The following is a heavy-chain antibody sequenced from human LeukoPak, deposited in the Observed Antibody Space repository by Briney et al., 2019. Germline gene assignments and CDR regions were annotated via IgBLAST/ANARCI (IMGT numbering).Heavy chain of an antibody. D-gene: IGHD3-22*01. J-gene: IGHJ2*01. CDR3: ARAARQGFTMIVVPFFYFDL. CDR2: INHSGST. V-gene: IGHV4-31*03. CDR1: GGSISSGASD. Sequence: PSETLSLTCTVSGGSISSGASDWGWIRQHPKRGVEWVGYINHSGSTYYNPSLGSRVTMSVDTSKNQFSLKLSSVTAADSAVYYCARAARQGFTMIVVPFFYFDLWGRGTLVTVSS.